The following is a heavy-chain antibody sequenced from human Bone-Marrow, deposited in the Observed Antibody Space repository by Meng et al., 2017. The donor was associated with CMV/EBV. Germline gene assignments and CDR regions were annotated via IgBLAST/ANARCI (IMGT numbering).Heavy chain of an antibody. CDR3: AKEKGSYSGFDY. Sequence: GGSLRLSCAASGFTFDDYGMSWVRQAPGKGLEWVSGINWNGGSTGYADSVKGRFTISGDNAKNSLYLQMNSLRAEDTALYYCAKEKGSYSGFDYWGQGTLVTVSS. D-gene: IGHD1-26*01. CDR2: INWNGGST. J-gene: IGHJ4*02. CDR1: GFTFDDYG. V-gene: IGHV3-20*04.